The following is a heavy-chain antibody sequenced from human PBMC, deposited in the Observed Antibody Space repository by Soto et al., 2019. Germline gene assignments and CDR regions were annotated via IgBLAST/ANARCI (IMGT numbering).Heavy chain of an antibody. CDR2: VSPTGDTV. Sequence: VQVVASGGGLVQPGRSLRLSCAVSGFRFEQYVMHWVRQPPGKGLECVSTVSPTGDTVAYADSVEGRFTVSRDNAKNSLYLQRNSLKGEDTDFYYCLTDSPNGSSDDWGQGTLVTVSS. CDR1: GFRFEQYV. J-gene: IGHJ4*02. CDR3: LTDSPNGSSDD. V-gene: IGHV3-9*01. D-gene: IGHD3-10*01.